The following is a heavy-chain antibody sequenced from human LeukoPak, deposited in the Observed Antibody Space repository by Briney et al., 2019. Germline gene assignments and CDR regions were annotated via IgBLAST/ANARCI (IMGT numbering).Heavy chain of an antibody. CDR1: GYTFTGYY. J-gene: IGHJ5*02. D-gene: IGHD6-25*01. V-gene: IGHV1-2*02. CDR3: ARGLAATTTNWFDP. Sequence: ASVKVSCKASGYTFTGYYMHWVRQAPGQGLEWMGWINPNSGGTNYAQKFQGRVTMTRDTYISTGYMELSRLRSDDTAVYYCARGLAATTTNWFDPWGQGTLVTVSS. CDR2: INPNSGGT.